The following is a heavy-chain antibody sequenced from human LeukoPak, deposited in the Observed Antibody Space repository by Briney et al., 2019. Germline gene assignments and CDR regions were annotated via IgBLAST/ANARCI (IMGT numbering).Heavy chain of an antibody. CDR2: ISSSSYI. CDR1: GFTFSSYS. J-gene: IGHJ4*02. D-gene: IGHD1-26*01. CDR3: ARGEWDLRD. V-gene: IGHV3-21*04. Sequence: GGSLRLSCAASGFTFSSYSMNWVPQAPGKGLEWVSSISSSSYIYYADSVKGRFTISRDNAKNSLYLQMNNLRAEDTAFYYCARGEWDLRDWGQGTLVIVSS.